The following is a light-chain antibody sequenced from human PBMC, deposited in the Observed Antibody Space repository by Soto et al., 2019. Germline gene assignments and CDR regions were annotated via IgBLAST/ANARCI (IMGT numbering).Light chain of an antibody. CDR3: QQSYSTPVT. J-gene: IGKJ5*01. CDR2: AAS. V-gene: IGKV1-39*01. CDR1: QSISSY. Sequence: DIQMTQSPSSLSASVGDRVTITCRASQSISSYLNWYQQKPGKAPKLPIYAASSLQSGVPSRFSGSGSGTDFTLTISSLQPEDFATYYCQQSYSTPVTLGQGTRLEIK.